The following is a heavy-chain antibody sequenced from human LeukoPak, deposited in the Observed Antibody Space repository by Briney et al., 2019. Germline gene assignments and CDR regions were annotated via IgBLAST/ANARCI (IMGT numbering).Heavy chain of an antibody. J-gene: IGHJ3*02. V-gene: IGHV3-23*01. D-gene: IGHD3-3*01. CDR3: ARDWYYDFWSGAGRDAFDI. CDR1: GFTFSDYG. Sequence: GGSLRLSCAASGFTFSDYGMSWVRQAPGKGLEWVSAVSGSGAYTYYADSVKGRFTISRDNSKNTLYLQMNSLRAEDTAVYYCARDWYYDFWSGAGRDAFDIWGQGAMVTVSS. CDR2: VSGSGAYT.